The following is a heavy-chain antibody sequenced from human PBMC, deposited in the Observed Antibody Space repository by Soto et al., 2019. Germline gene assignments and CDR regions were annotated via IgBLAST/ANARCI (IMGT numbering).Heavy chain of an antibody. CDR3: AKGALYDSSGYYYDH. J-gene: IGHJ5*02. CDR1: GFTFSSHG. CDR2: ISYDVTYK. D-gene: IGHD3-22*01. Sequence: GGSLRLSCAASGFTFSSHGLHWVRQAPDKGLEWVAFISYDVTYKYYADSVKGRFTISRDNSENTVYLQMNSLRADDTAVYYCAKGALYDSSGYYYDHWGQGALVTVSS. V-gene: IGHV3-30*18.